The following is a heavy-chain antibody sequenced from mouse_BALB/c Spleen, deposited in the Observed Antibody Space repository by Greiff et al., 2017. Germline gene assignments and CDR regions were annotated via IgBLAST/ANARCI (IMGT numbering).Heavy chain of an antibody. V-gene: IGHV5-6-3*01. Sequence: DVKLVESGGGLVQPGGSLKLSCAASGFTFSSYGMSWVRQTPDKRLELVATINSNGGSTYYPDSVKGRFTISRDNAKNTLYLQMSSLKSEDTAMYYCARDRNWGTAMDYWGQGTSVTVSS. CDR1: GFTFSSYG. CDR3: ARDRNWGTAMDY. D-gene: IGHD4-1*01. J-gene: IGHJ4*01. CDR2: INSNGGST.